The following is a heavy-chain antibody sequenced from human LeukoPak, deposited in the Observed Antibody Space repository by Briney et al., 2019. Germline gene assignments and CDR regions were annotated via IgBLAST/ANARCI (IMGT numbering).Heavy chain of an antibody. D-gene: IGHD6-13*01. Sequence: ASVKVSCKASGYTFTGYYMHWVRRAPGQGLEWMGWINPSSGDTNYAQKFQGRVTMTRDTSISTAYMELSRLRSDDTAVYYCAIRYSSSWLDYWGQGTLVTVSS. CDR3: AIRYSSSWLDY. J-gene: IGHJ4*02. V-gene: IGHV1-2*02. CDR2: INPSSGDT. CDR1: GYTFTGYY.